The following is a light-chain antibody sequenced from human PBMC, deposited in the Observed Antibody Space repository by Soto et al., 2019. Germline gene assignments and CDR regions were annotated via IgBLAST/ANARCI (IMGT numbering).Light chain of an antibody. J-gene: IGKJ5*01. CDR3: QQTHSVPLT. Sequence: DIQITQSPSTLSASVGDGVTITFLASETISRSLNWFQQKPGKAPKLLIYAASILQNEVPSRFSGSGSGTDFTLSITSLQFEAFATYYCQQTHSVPLTFGQGTRLEIK. CDR2: AAS. V-gene: IGKV1-39*01. CDR1: ETISRS.